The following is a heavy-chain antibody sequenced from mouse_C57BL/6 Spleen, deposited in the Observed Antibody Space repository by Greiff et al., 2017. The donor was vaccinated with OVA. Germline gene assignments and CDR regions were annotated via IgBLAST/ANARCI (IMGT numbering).Heavy chain of an antibody. CDR2: IYPGSGNT. CDR1: GYTFTDYY. CDR3: ARGGYGKGGAMDY. Sequence: VQLQQSGAELVRPGASVKLSCKASGYTFTDYYINWVKQRPGQGLEWIARIYPGSGNTYYNEKFKGKATLTAEKSSSTAYMQLSSLTSEDSAVYFCARGGYGKGGAMDYWGQGTSVTVSS. V-gene: IGHV1-76*01. J-gene: IGHJ4*01. D-gene: IGHD2-10*02.